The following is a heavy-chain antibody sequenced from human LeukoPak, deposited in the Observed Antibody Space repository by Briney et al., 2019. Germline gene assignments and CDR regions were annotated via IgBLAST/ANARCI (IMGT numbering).Heavy chain of an antibody. CDR2: NYYSGST. V-gene: IGHV4-39*01. J-gene: IGHJ3*02. CDR3: ARIITMIVVVHDAFDI. D-gene: IGHD3-22*01. CDR1: GGSISSSSYY. Sequence: SETLSLTCTVSGGSISSSSYYWGWIRQPPGKGLEWIGSNYYSGSTYYNPSLKSRVTISVDTSKNQFSLKLSSVTAADTAVYYCARIITMIVVVHDAFDIWGQGTMVTVSS.